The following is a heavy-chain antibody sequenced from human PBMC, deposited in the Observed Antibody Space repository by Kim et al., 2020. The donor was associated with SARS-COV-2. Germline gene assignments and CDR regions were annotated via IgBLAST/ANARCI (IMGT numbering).Heavy chain of an antibody. D-gene: IGHD2-2*03. Sequence: GGSLRLSCTTSGFTFTGYAMSWVRQAPGKGLEWVSSIDGSDGTTYYVDSVKGRFTISRDNSKNTLYLQMSSLGADDTAVYYCMKGGWGWIWDHWGQGTRVTVSS. V-gene: IGHV3-23*01. CDR3: MKGGWGWIWDH. CDR1: GFTFTGYA. J-gene: IGHJ4*02. CDR2: IDGSDGTT.